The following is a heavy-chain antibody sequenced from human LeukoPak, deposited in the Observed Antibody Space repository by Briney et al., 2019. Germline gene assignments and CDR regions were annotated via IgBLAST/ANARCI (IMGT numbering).Heavy chain of an antibody. CDR1: GFTFSSYA. Sequence: GGSLRLSCAASGFTFSSYAMSWVRQPPGRGLEWVSTLSSSGGNTYSADSVKGRFTISRDNSKHALDLQMNSLRAEDSAVYYCAKDGLTTTSGYSGSGFDSWGQGTLVTVSS. CDR2: LSSSGGNT. J-gene: IGHJ4*02. V-gene: IGHV3-23*01. D-gene: IGHD5-12*01. CDR3: AKDGLTTTSGYSGSGFDS.